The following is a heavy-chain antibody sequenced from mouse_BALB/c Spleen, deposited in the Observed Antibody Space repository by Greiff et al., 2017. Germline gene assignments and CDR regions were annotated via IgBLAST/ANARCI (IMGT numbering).Heavy chain of an antibody. D-gene: IGHD6-2*01. V-gene: IGHV5-6-5*01. CDR2: ISSGGST. Sequence: EVMLVESGGGLVKPGGSLKLSCAASGFTFSSYAMSWVRQTPEKRLEWVASISSGGSTYYPDSVKGRFTISRDNARNILYLQMSSLRSEDTAMYYCARGNLSPDYWGQGTTLTVSS. CDR3: ARGNLSPDY. CDR1: GFTFSSYA. J-gene: IGHJ2*01.